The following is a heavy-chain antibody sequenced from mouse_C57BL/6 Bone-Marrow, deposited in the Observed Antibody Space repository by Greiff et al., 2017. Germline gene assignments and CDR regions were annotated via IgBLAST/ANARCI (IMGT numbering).Heavy chain of an antibody. CDR2: IYPGSGST. CDR3: ASPGYYYGSSFDY. CDR1: GYTFTSYW. V-gene: IGHV1-55*01. D-gene: IGHD1-1*01. J-gene: IGHJ2*01. Sequence: QVQLKQPGAELVKPGASVKMSCKASGYTFTSYWITWVKQRPGQGLEWIGDIYPGSGSTNYNEKFKSKATLTVDTSSSTAYMQLSSLTSEDSAVYYCASPGYYYGSSFDYWGQGTTRTVSS.